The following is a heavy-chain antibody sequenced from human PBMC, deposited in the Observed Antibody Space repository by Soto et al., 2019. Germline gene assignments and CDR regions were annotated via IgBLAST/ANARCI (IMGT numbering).Heavy chain of an antibody. J-gene: IGHJ4*02. Sequence: EVQLLESGGGLVQPGGSLRLSCAASGFTFSSYAMSWVRQAPGKGLEWISAVSGSGGSTYYADSVKGRFTISRDNSKDTLYLQMQNVSAEEAAVYYSAKPPDYNWNHYWGQGTLVTDSS. CDR3: AKPPDYNWNHY. CDR1: GFTFSSYA. D-gene: IGHD1-20*01. CDR2: VSGSGGST. V-gene: IGHV3-23*01.